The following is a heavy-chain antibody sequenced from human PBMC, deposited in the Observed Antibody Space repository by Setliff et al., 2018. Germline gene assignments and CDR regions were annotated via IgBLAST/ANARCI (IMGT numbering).Heavy chain of an antibody. J-gene: IGHJ4*02. V-gene: IGHV4-38-2*02. CDR1: GYSISSGYY. D-gene: IGHD3-3*01. CDR2: IYHSGST. Sequence: SETLSLTCAVSGYSISSGYYWGWIRQPPGKGLEWIGSIYHSGSTYYNPSLKSRVTISVDTSKNQFSLKLSSVTAADTAVYYCARERMYYNFWSGYSDYWGQGTLVTSPQ. CDR3: ARERMYYNFWSGYSDY.